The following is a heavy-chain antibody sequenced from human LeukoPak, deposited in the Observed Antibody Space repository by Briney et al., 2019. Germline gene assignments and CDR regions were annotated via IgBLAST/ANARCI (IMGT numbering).Heavy chain of an antibody. D-gene: IGHD2-21*02. Sequence: SGGSLRLSCAASGFTFSDYYMAWIRQAPGEGLEWLSFISASGSTTWNADSVKGRFTISRDDAKSSLSLQMNSLRAEDTAVYFCARRCGGDCRHRAFDVWGPGTKVTVSS. CDR1: GFTFSDYY. V-gene: IGHV3-11*01. CDR3: ARRCGGDCRHRAFDV. CDR2: ISASGSTT. J-gene: IGHJ3*01.